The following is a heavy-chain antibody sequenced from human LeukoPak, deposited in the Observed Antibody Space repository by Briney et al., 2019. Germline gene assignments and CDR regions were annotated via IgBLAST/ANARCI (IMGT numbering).Heavy chain of an antibody. CDR1: GGSISSSSYY. CDR2: IYYSGST. CDR3: ARDGNAL. V-gene: IGHV4-39*07. D-gene: IGHD1-1*01. Sequence: SETLSLTCTVSGGSISSSSYYWGWIRQPPGKGLEWIGSIYYSGSTYYNPSLKSRVTISVDTSKNQFSLKLSSVTAADTAVYYCARDGNALWGQGTLVTVSS. J-gene: IGHJ4*02.